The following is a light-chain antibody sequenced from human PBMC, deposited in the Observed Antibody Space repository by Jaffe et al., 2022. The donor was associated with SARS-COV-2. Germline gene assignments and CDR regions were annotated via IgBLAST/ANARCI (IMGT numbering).Light chain of an antibody. Sequence: QSALTQPASVSGSPGQSITISCTGTSSDVGGYKYVSWYQQHPGKAPKLMIYDVSNRPSGASNRFSGSKSGNTASLTISGLQAEDEADYYCSSYTGSNSVVFGGGTKLTVL. CDR2: DVS. J-gene: IGLJ2*01. CDR1: SSDVGGYKY. V-gene: IGLV2-14*01. CDR3: SSYTGSNSVV.